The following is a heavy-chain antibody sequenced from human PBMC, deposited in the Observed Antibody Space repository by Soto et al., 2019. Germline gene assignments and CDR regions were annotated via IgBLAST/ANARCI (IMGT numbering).Heavy chain of an antibody. J-gene: IGHJ5*01. V-gene: IGHV4-30-4*01. CDR3: AGGDSSGYDNSWFDS. CDR2: IHYSGST. CDR1: GGSVRRGETY. D-gene: IGHD3-22*01. Sequence: SETLSLTRNVSGGSVRRGETYWSWIRQSPGNGLEWIGYIHYSGSTYYNPSLRSRVTMSLDMSKNQFSLQLSSVTAADTAVYFCAGGDSSGYDNSWFDSWGQGTLVTVSS.